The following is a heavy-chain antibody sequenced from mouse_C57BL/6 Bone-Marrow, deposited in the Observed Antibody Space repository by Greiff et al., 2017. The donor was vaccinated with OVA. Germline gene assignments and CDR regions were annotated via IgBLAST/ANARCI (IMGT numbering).Heavy chain of an antibody. J-gene: IGHJ4*01. D-gene: IGHD1-1*01. CDR3: PLHYYGSPHYYAMDY. CDR2: ISDGGSYT. CDR1: GFTFSSYA. Sequence: EVHLVESGGGLVKPGGSLKLSCAASGFTFSSYAMSWVRQTPEKRLEWVATISDGGSYTYYPDNVKGRFTISRDNAKNNLYLQMSHLKSEDTAMYYCPLHYYGSPHYYAMDYWGQGTSVTVSS. V-gene: IGHV5-4*01.